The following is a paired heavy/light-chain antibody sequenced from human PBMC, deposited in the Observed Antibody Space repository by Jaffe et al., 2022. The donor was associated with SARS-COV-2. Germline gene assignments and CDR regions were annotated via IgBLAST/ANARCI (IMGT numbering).Light chain of an antibody. CDR2: WTS. J-gene: IGKJ2*01. Sequence: DIVMTQSPDSLAMSLGETATINCKSSQTILYKSINESPLAWYQQSPGQPPKLLIYWTSTRASGVPDRFTGSGSGTDFTLTISSLQAEDVAVYYCQQHHDTPYTFGQGTKLEIK. V-gene: IGKV4-1*01. CDR3: QQHHDTPYT. CDR1: QTILYKSINESP.
Heavy chain of an antibody. CDR3: ARWTDYYGGLDV. Sequence: EVQLVESGGGLVQPGGSLRLSCATSGFTFSSYWMHWVRQIPGKGLMWVSRVSNDGGSTNYADSVKGRFTISRDNAKKTLYLQINSLRAEDTAVYYCARWTDYYGGLDVWGQGTTVSVSS. V-gene: IGHV3-74*01. D-gene: IGHD3-9*01. J-gene: IGHJ6*02. CDR2: VSNDGGST. CDR1: GFTFSSYW.